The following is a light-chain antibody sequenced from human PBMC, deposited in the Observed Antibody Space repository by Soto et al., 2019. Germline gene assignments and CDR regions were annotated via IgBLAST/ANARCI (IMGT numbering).Light chain of an antibody. CDR2: DVA. CDR3: VSYTSSTTYV. Sequence: QSALTQPASVSDSPGQSITISCTGTSSDVGGSNFVSRYQQHPGKPPKLIIYDVANRPSGVSNRFSGSKSGSTASLIISRLQTEDEADYYCVSYTSSTTYVFGTGTKLTVL. CDR1: SSDVGGSNF. J-gene: IGLJ1*01. V-gene: IGLV2-14*03.